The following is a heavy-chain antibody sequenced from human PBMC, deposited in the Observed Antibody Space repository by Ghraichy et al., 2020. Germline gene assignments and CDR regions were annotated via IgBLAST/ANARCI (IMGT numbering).Heavy chain of an antibody. V-gene: IGHV4-34*01. D-gene: IGHD5-18*01. CDR1: VGSFSGYY. Sequence: LETLSLTCAVYVGSFSGYYWSWIRQPPGKGLEWIGEIHPTGTTNNSPSLKSRLTLLVDTSKNQFSLLLKSVTAADTAVYYCARRRQTWSAAEGDAFDIWSQGTMVTVSS. CDR2: IHPTGTT. CDR3: ARRRQTWSAAEGDAFDI. J-gene: IGHJ3*02.